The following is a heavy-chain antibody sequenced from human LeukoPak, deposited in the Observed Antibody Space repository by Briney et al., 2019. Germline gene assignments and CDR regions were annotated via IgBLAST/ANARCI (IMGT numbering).Heavy chain of an antibody. Sequence: GGSLRLSCAASGFTVSSNYMNWVRQAPGKGLEWVSSISSSSSYIYYADSVKGRFTISRDNAKNSLYLQMNSLRAEDTAVYYCARDFRQDNWFDPWGQGTLVTVSS. V-gene: IGHV3-21*01. CDR3: ARDFRQDNWFDP. CDR1: GFTVSSNY. J-gene: IGHJ5*02. CDR2: ISSSSSYI.